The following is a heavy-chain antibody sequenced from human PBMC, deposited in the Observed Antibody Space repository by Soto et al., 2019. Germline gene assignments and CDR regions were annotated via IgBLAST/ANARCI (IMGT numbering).Heavy chain of an antibody. CDR2: IDPSDSYT. Sequence: GESLKISCNGSGYSFTIYWISWVRQMPGKGLEWMGRIDPSDSYTNYSPSFQGHVTISADKSISTAYLQWSSLKASDTAMYYCARTIFGGPDYWGQGTLVTVSS. D-gene: IGHD3-3*01. V-gene: IGHV5-10-1*01. CDR3: ARTIFGGPDY. J-gene: IGHJ4*02. CDR1: GYSFTIYW.